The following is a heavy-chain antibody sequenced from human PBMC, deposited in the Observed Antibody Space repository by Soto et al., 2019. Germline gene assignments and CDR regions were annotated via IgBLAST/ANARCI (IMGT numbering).Heavy chain of an antibody. CDR1: GFTFSSYE. V-gene: IGHV3-48*03. J-gene: IGHJ4*02. Sequence: GGSPRLSCAASGFTFSSYEMNWVRQAPGKGLEWVSYISSSGSTIYYADSVKGRFTISRDNAKNSLYLQMNSLRAEDTAVYYCARAAEPYDSSGYYRPDAYLGPGDYWGQGSLVTVSS. CDR3: ARAAEPYDSSGYYRPDAYLGPGDY. CDR2: ISSSGSTI. D-gene: IGHD3-22*01.